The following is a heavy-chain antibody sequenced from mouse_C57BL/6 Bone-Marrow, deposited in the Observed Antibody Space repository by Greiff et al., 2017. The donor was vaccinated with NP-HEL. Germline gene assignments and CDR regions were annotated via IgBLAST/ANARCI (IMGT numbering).Heavy chain of an antibody. J-gene: IGHJ3*01. CDR3: ARRDYYGSLFAY. V-gene: IGHV1-55*01. D-gene: IGHD1-1*01. CDR2: IYPGSGST. Sequence: QVQLQQSGAELVKPGASVKMSCKASGYTFTSYWITWVKQRPGQGLEWIGDIYPGSGSTNYNEKFKSKATLTVDTSSSTAYMQLSSLTSEDSAVYYCARRDYYGSLFAYWGQGTLVTVSA. CDR1: GYTFTSYW.